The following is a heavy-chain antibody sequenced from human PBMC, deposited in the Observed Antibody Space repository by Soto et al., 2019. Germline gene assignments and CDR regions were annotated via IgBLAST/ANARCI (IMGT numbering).Heavy chain of an antibody. V-gene: IGHV3-9*01. CDR2: ISWNSGSI. Sequence: SLKISCAASGFTFDDYAMHWVRQAPGKGLEWVSGISWNSGSIGYADSVKGRFTISRDNAKNSLYLQMNSLRAEDTALYYCAKARSDLWYADCNFDYWGQGTLVTVSS. D-gene: IGHD2-2*01. CDR1: GFTFDDYA. J-gene: IGHJ4*02. CDR3: AKARSDLWYADCNFDY.